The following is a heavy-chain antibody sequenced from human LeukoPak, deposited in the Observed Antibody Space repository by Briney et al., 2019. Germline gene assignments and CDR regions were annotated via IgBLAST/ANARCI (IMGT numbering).Heavy chain of an antibody. V-gene: IGHV4-59*08. CDR1: GXSISSYY. J-gene: IGHJ4*02. Sequence: PSETLSLTCTVSGXSISSYYWSWIRQPPGKGLEWIGYIYYSGSTNYNPSLKSRVTISVDTSKNQFSLKLSSVTAADTAVYYCARHVRDCSGGTCYSTSPFDYWGQGTLVTVSS. CDR2: IYYSGST. D-gene: IGHD2-15*01. CDR3: ARHVRDCSGGTCYSTSPFDY.